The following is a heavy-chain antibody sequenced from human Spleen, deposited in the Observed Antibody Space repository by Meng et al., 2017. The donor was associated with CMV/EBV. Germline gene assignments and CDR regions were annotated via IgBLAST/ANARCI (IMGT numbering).Heavy chain of an antibody. V-gene: IGHV1-69*02. CDR1: GDTFSSYT. J-gene: IGHJ4*02. CDR3: AIFSSPDNPRRLGYY. D-gene: IGHD1-14*01. Sequence: SGDTFSSYTINWVRQVPGQGLEWMGRIIPIISITNYAQKFQGRVTITADKSTSTAYMELSSLRSEDTAVYYCAIFSSPDNPRRLGYYWGQGTLVTVSS. CDR2: IIPIISIT.